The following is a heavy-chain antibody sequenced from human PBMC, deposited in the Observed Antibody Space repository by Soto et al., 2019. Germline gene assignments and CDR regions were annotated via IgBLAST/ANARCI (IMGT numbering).Heavy chain of an antibody. CDR1: GGSIRSTTYY. V-gene: IGHV4-39*07. Sequence: SETLSLTCTVSGGSIRSTTYYWGWIRQPPGKGLEWIGNIYHSGSTNYNPSLKGRVTISVDKSKNQFSLKLSSVTAADTAVYYCATSNWGRNFDYWGQGTLVTVSS. CDR2: IYHSGST. CDR3: ATSNWGRNFDY. J-gene: IGHJ4*02. D-gene: IGHD7-27*01.